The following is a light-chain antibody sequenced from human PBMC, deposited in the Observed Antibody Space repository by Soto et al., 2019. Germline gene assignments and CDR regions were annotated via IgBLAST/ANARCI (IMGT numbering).Light chain of an antibody. Sequence: DIQMTQSPSSLSASVGDRVTITCRASQSITTYLNWFQQKPGKAPKLLIYGASSLQSGVPSRISGSGSGTDFTLNISSLQPEDVATYYCQHSYITPYTFGQGTKLEIK. V-gene: IGKV1-39*01. J-gene: IGKJ2*01. CDR1: QSITTY. CDR2: GAS. CDR3: QHSYITPYT.